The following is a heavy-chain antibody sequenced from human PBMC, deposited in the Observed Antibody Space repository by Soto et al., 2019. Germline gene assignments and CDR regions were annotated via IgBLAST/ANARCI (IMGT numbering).Heavy chain of an antibody. CDR3: ASPGEXAATEGAFDI. CDR2: IYYSGST. D-gene: IGHD2-15*01. V-gene: IGHV4-39*01. J-gene: IGHJ3*02. CDR1: GGSISSSSYY. Sequence: SEALSLTCTVSGGSISSSSYYWGWIRQPPGKGLEWIGSIYYSGSTYYNPSLKSRVTISVATSKNQFSLKLSSVTAADTAVYYCASPGEXAATEGAFDIWGQGTMVTVSS.